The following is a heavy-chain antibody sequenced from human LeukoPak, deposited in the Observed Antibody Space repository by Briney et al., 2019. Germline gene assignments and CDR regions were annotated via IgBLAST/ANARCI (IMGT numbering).Heavy chain of an antibody. CDR1: GFTFSSYA. CDR2: ISYDGSNK. D-gene: IGHD3-22*01. V-gene: IGHV3-30*18. Sequence: GGSLRLSCAASGFTFSSYAMSWVRQAPGKGLEWVAVISYDGSNKYYADSVKGRFTISRDNSKNTLYLQMNSLRAEDTAVYYCAKSRGSGYYYSEGFDYWGQGTLVTVSS. J-gene: IGHJ4*02. CDR3: AKSRGSGYYYSEGFDY.